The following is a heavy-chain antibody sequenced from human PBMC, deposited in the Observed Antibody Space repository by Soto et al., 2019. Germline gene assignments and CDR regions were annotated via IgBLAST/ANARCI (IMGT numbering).Heavy chain of an antibody. Sequence: SVKVSCKASGGTFSSYAISWVRRAPGQGLEWMGGIIPIFGTANYAQKFQGRVTITADESTSTAYMELSSLRSEDTAVYYCARDYGYYYDSSGYYYFDYWGQGTLVTVS. CDR3: ARDYGYYYDSSGYYYFDY. CDR2: IIPIFGTA. D-gene: IGHD3-22*01. V-gene: IGHV1-69*13. CDR1: GGTFSSYA. J-gene: IGHJ4*02.